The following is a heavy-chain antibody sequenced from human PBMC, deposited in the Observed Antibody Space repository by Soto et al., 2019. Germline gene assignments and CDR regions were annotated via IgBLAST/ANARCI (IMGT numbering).Heavy chain of an antibody. J-gene: IGHJ3*01. V-gene: IGHV3-30*04. Sequence: QVQLVESGGGVVQPGTSLRLSCAASGLTFSTSIIHWVRQAPGKGLEWVAVMSDNGITQFYADSVRGRFTASRDNSKATTYQQMNSLRAEDTALYYCARRYCRSERCGGNDGFDEWGQGTIVTVSS. CDR2: MSDNGITQ. CDR3: ARRYCRSERCGGNDGFDE. CDR1: GLTFSTSI. D-gene: IGHD2-15*01.